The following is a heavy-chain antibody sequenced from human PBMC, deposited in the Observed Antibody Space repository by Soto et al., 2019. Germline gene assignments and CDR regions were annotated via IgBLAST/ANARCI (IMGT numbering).Heavy chain of an antibody. V-gene: IGHV4-31*03. CDR1: GGSISSGGYY. D-gene: IGHD1-26*01. J-gene: IGHJ5*01. Sequence: QVQLQESGPGLVKPSQTLSLTCSVSGGSISSGGYYWSWIRQHPEKGLEWIGYIYYSGSTNYNPSRKGRVIISVDTSSNRFSLDLRSVTAADTAIYYCARHSASWQWFDYWGQGTLVTVSS. CDR3: ARHSASWQWFDY. CDR2: IYYSGST.